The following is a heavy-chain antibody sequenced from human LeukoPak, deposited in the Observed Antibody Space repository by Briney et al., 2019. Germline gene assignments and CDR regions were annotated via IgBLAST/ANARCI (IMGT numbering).Heavy chain of an antibody. CDR1: GFTFSTNS. V-gene: IGHV3-64D*08. D-gene: IGHD1-26*01. J-gene: IGHJ5*02. CDR2: ITSNGGST. CDR3: VTVGMTSIWSYLRFDP. Sequence: GGSLRLSCSASGFTFSTNSMHWVRQAPGKGLEFISAITSNGGSTYYADSVKGRFTISRDNSKNTLYLQMSSLRAEDTAVYYCVTVGMTSIWSYLRFDPRGQGTLVSVSS.